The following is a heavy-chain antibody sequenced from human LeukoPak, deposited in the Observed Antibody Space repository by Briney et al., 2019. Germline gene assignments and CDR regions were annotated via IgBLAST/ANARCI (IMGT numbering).Heavy chain of an antibody. CDR3: ARAALGYCSGGSCRNDAFDI. CDR2: IYYGGST. D-gene: IGHD2-15*01. CDR1: GGSISSYY. J-gene: IGHJ3*02. Sequence: PSETLSLTCTVSGGSISSYYWSWIRQPPGKGLEWIGYIYYGGSTNYNPSLKSRITISVDTSKNQFSLKLSSVTAADTAVYYCARAALGYCSGGSCRNDAFDIWGQGTMVTVSS. V-gene: IGHV4-59*12.